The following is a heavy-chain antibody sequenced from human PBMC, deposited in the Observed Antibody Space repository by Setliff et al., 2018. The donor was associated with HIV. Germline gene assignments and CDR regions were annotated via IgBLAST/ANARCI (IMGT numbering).Heavy chain of an antibody. CDR2: IYTSGNSRYT. J-gene: IGHJ5*02. CDR3: AREREAWSVYDS. Sequence: PSETLSLTCTVSGASVTNVLYYWSWLRQPAGKGLEWIGLIYTSGNSRYTNYNSSLESRVAISLDTSSNQFSLKLSSVTAADTAVYHCAREREAWSVYDSWGQGTLVTVSS. V-gene: IGHV4-61*02. CDR1: GASVTNVLYY. D-gene: IGHD3-3*01.